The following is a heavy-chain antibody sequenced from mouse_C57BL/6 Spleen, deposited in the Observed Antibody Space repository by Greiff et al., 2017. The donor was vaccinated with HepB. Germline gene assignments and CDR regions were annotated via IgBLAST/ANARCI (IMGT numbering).Heavy chain of an antibody. CDR3: ARLYHAYGGYFDV. CDR2: ISGGGGNT. V-gene: IGHV5-9*01. Sequence: EVKLMESGGGLVKPGGSLKLSCAASGFTFSSYTMSWVRQTPEKRLEWVATISGGGGNTYYPDSVKGRFTISRDNAKNTLYLQMSSLRSEDTALYYCARLYHAYGGYFDVWGTGTTVTVSS. D-gene: IGHD2-3*01. J-gene: IGHJ1*03. CDR1: GFTFSSYT.